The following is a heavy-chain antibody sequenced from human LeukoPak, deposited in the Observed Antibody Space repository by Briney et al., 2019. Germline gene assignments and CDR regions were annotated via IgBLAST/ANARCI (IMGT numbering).Heavy chain of an antibody. V-gene: IGHV1-69*13. CDR2: IIPIFGTA. CDR3: ATQDYSIAAAGTPDY. CDR1: GGTFSSYA. Sequence: SVKVSCKASGGTFSSYAISWVRQAPGQGLEWMGGIIPIFGTANYAQKFQGRVTITADESTSTAYMELSSLRSEDTAVYYCATQDYSIAAAGTPDYWGQGILVTVSS. J-gene: IGHJ4*02. D-gene: IGHD6-13*01.